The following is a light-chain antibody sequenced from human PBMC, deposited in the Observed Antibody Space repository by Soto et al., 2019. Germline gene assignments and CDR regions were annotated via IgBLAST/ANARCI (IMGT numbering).Light chain of an antibody. CDR2: EVS. CDR3: QQCHRYLT. J-gene: IGKJ1*01. CDR1: QSLLHSDGKTY. Sequence: ILMTQTPLSLSIIPGQTASISCKSSQSLLHSDGKTYFYWYVQKAGQAPQPLIYEVSNRFSGVPERFSGSGSRTEFTLTISSLQPDDIATYYCQQCHRYLTFGQGTKVDIK. V-gene: IGKV2D-29*01.